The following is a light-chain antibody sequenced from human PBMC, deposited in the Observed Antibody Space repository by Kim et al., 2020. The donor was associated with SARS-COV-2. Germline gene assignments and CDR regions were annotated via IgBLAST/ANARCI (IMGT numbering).Light chain of an antibody. J-gene: IGLJ2*01. Sequence: SSELTQDPVVSVALGQTVRITCQGDSLRNYYTSWYQQRPGQAPVLVIYGENNRPSGIPDRFSGSSSGNTASLTITGAQAEDEADYYCNSWDSSGNLVVFGGGTQLTV. CDR2: GEN. CDR1: SLRNYY. CDR3: NSWDSSGNLVV. V-gene: IGLV3-19*01.